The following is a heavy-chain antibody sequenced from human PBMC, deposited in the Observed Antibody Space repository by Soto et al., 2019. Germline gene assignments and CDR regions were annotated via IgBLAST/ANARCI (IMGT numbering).Heavy chain of an antibody. CDR1: GGSLSSGCHY. J-gene: IGHJ6*02. V-gene: IGHV4-31*03. Sequence: SETLSLTCTVSGGSLSSGCHYWSWLHQHPGKGLEWVGYIYYSGSTYYNPSLKSRVTISVDTSKNQFSLKLSSVTAADTAVYYCARVVVPAARMDVWGQGTTVTVSS. CDR2: IYYSGST. D-gene: IGHD2-2*01. CDR3: ARVVVPAARMDV.